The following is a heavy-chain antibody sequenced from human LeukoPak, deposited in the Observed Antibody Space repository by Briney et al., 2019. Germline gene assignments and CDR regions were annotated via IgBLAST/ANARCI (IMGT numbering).Heavy chain of an antibody. CDR1: GYTFDDAY. CDR2: INPKNGDT. Sequence: GASVKVSCKASGYTFDDAYIHWVRQAPGLGLEWMGWINPKNGDTNYAQRFQGRVTMTRDTSISTAYMELRRLRSDDSAVYYCARRVQKLVATSWFDPWGQGTLVIVSS. D-gene: IGHD5-12*01. J-gene: IGHJ5*02. CDR3: ARRVQKLVATSWFDP. V-gene: IGHV1-2*02.